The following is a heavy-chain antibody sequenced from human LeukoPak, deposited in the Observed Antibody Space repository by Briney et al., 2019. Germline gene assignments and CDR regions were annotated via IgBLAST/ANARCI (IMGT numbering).Heavy chain of an antibody. V-gene: IGHV3-23*01. Sequence: GGSLRLSCAASGFTFSSYGMSWVRQAPGKGLEWVSAISGSGGSTYYADSVKGRFTISRDNSKNTLYLQMSSLRAEDTAVYYCARVRYRLAETYIDYWGQGTLVTVSS. J-gene: IGHJ4*02. CDR1: GFTFSSYG. CDR2: ISGSGGST. D-gene: IGHD3-16*01. CDR3: ARVRYRLAETYIDY.